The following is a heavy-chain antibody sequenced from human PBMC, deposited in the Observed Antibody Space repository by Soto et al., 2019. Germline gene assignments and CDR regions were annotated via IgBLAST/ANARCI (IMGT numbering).Heavy chain of an antibody. V-gene: IGHV3-15*01. Sequence: GGSLRLSCAASGFTFSNAWMSWARQAPGKGLEWVGRIKSKTDGGTTDYAAPVKGRFTISRDDSKNTLYLQMNSLKTEDTAVYYCTTSRNYYGFTYYFDYWGRGTLVTVSS. J-gene: IGHJ4*02. D-gene: IGHD3-10*01. CDR2: IKSKTDGGTT. CDR1: GFTFSNAW. CDR3: TTSRNYYGFTYYFDY.